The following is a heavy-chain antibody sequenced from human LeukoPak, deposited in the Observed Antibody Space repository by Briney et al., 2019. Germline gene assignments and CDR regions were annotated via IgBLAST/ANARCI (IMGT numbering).Heavy chain of an antibody. CDR3: ARGPHVPNDAFDI. J-gene: IGHJ3*02. V-gene: IGHV7-4-1*02. CDR1: GYTFTSYA. D-gene: IGHD3-16*01. Sequence: RASVKVSCKASGYTFTSYAMNWVRQAPGQGLEWIGWINTNTGNPTYAQGFTGRFVFSLDTSVSTAYLQISSLKAEDTAVYYCARGPHVPNDAFDIWGQGTMVTVSS. CDR2: INTNTGNP.